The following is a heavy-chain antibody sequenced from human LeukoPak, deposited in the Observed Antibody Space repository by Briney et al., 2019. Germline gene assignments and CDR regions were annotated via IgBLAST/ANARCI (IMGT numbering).Heavy chain of an antibody. CDR3: ARARSPDSGTYVSPGTPKHFDY. CDR1: GYTFTSYD. J-gene: IGHJ4*02. Sequence: GASVKVSCKASGYTFTSYDINWVRQATGQGLEWMGWMNPNSGNTGYAQKFQGRVTMTRNTSISTAYMELSSLRSEDTAVYYCARARSPDSGTYVSPGTPKHFDYWGQGTLVTVSP. V-gene: IGHV1-8*01. CDR2: MNPNSGNT. D-gene: IGHD1-26*01.